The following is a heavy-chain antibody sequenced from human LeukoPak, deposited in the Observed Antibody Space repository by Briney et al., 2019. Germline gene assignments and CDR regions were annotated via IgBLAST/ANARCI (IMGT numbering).Heavy chain of an antibody. J-gene: IGHJ3*02. Sequence: ETLSLTCAVYGASFSECYWNGIGQPAGKELECSGESNHSGTTNYTPSLKSRVTISVDTSTNHFSLTLSSVTAADTAVYYCATAGDYDSSGFGSAFDIWGQGTLVTVSS. D-gene: IGHD3-22*01. V-gene: IGHV4-34*01. CDR1: GASFSECY. CDR2: SNHSGTT. CDR3: ATAGDYDSSGFGSAFDI.